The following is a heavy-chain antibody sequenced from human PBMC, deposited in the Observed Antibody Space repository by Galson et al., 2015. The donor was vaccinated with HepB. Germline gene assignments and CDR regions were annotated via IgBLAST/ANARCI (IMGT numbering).Heavy chain of an antibody. CDR1: GFTFSSYA. CDR2: ISYDGSNK. J-gene: IGHJ3*02. V-gene: IGHV3-30*04. CDR3: AEEGQQLVPRDAFDI. D-gene: IGHD6-13*01. Sequence: SLRLSCAASGFTFSSYAMHWVRQAPGKGLEWVAVISYDGSNKYYADSVKGRFTISRGNSKNTLYLQMNSLRAEDTAVYYCAEEGQQLVPRDAFDIWGQGTMVTVSS.